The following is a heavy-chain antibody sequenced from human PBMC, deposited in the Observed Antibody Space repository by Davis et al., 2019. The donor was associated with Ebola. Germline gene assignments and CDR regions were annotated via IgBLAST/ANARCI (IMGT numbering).Heavy chain of an antibody. CDR1: GFTFSSYA. CDR3: AREDSGYDSSGYYYFLADY. Sequence: GESLKISCAASGFTFSSYAMHWVRQAPGKGLEWVAVISYDGSNKYYADSVKGRFTISRDNAKNSLYLQMNSLGAEDTAVYYCAREDSGYDSSGYYYFLADYWGQGTLVTVSS. J-gene: IGHJ4*02. CDR2: ISYDGSNK. D-gene: IGHD3-22*01. V-gene: IGHV3-30-3*01.